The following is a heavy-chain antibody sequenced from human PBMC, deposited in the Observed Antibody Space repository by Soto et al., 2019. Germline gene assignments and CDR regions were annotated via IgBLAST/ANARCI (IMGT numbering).Heavy chain of an antibody. CDR2: ISGSGGST. D-gene: IGHD6-6*01. CDR3: AKDSIEYSSSSDHFDY. Sequence: EVQLLESGGGLVQPGGSLRLSCAASGFTFSSYAMSWVRQAPGKGLEWVSAISGSGGSTYYADSVKGRFTISRDNSKNTLYLQMNSLRAEDTAVYYCAKDSIEYSSSSDHFDYWGPGTLVTVSS. V-gene: IGHV3-23*01. J-gene: IGHJ4*02. CDR1: GFTFSSYA.